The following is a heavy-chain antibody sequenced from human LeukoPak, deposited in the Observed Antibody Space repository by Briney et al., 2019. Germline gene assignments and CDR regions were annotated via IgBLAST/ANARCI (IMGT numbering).Heavy chain of an antibody. CDR2: IKSKTDGGTT. V-gene: IGHV3-15*01. CDR3: TTDPHDYSNPYYFDY. Sequence: GGSLRLSCAASGFTFSNAWMSWARQAPGKGLEWVGRIKSKTDGGTTDYAAPVKGRFTISRDDSKNTLYLQMNSLKTEDTAVYYCTTDPHDYSNPYYFDYWGQGTLVTVSS. D-gene: IGHD4-11*01. CDR1: GFTFSNAW. J-gene: IGHJ4*02.